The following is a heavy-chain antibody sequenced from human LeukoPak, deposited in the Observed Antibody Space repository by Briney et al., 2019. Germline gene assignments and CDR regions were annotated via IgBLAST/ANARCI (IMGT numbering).Heavy chain of an antibody. CDR3: ARVGGIHYYGSGSYSPPYYFDS. D-gene: IGHD3-10*01. J-gene: IGHJ4*02. CDR2: IYHSGST. Sequence: SETLSLTCAVSGGSISSSNWWSWVRQPPGKGLEWIGEIYHSGSTNYNPSLKSRVTISVDKSKNQFSLKLSSMTAADTAVYYCARVGGIHYYGSGSYSPPYYFDSWGQGTLVTVSS. CDR1: GGSISSSNW. V-gene: IGHV4-4*02.